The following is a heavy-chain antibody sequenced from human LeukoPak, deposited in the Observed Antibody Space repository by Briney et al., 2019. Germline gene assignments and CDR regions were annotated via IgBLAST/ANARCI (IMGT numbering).Heavy chain of an antibody. D-gene: IGHD3-22*01. CDR3: ARVGYDYGYHDAFDI. V-gene: IGHV4-39*07. CDR2: IYYSGST. CDR1: GGSISSSSYY. Sequence: SETLSLTCTVSGGSISSSSYYWGWIRQPPGKGLEWIGSIYYSGSTYYNPSLKSRVTISVDTSKNQFSLKLSSVTAADTAVYYCARVGYDYGYHDAFDIWVQGRMVTVSS. J-gene: IGHJ3*02.